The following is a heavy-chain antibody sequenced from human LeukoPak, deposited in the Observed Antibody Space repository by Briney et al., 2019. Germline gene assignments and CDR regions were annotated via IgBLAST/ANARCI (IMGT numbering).Heavy chain of an antibody. CDR1: GGSIRSSYYY. CDR3: ARELRYYDSSGYNYFDY. J-gene: IGHJ4*02. V-gene: IGHV4-61*01. CDR2: IYYSGST. D-gene: IGHD3-22*01. Sequence: PSETLSLTCTVSGGSIRSSYYYWGWIRQPPGKGLEWIGYIYYSGSTNYNPSLKSRVTISVDTSKNQFSLKLSSVTAADTAVYYCARELRYYDSSGYNYFDYWGQGTLVTVSS.